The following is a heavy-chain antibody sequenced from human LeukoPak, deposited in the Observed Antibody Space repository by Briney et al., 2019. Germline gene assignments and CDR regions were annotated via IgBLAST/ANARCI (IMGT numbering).Heavy chain of an antibody. V-gene: IGHV1-46*01. CDR3: ARDKGYCTNGVCYSLLGYFQH. J-gene: IGHJ1*01. D-gene: IGHD2-8*01. CDR1: GYTFTSYY. Sequence: ASVKVSCKASGYTFTSYYMHWVRQAPGQGLEWMGIINPSGGSTSYAQKFQGRDTMTRDTSTSTVYMELSSLRAEDTAVYYCARDKGYCTNGVCYSLLGYFQHWGQGTLVTVSS. CDR2: INPSGGST.